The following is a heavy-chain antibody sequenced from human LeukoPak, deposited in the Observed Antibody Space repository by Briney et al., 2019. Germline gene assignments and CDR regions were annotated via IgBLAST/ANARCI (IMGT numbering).Heavy chain of an antibody. V-gene: IGHV3-74*01. D-gene: IGHD3-22*01. J-gene: IGHJ1*01. CDR1: GFPFSSYW. CDR3: ARSPSEIGGYYPEYFRH. CDR2: IKSDGRT. Sequence: PGGSLDLSCAPSGFPFSSYWMHWVRQAPGKGPVWVSRIKSDGRTRYANSVKGRFTISRDNAKNTVSLQMNSLRAEDTGVYYCARSPSEIGGYYPEYFRHWGQGTLVTVSP.